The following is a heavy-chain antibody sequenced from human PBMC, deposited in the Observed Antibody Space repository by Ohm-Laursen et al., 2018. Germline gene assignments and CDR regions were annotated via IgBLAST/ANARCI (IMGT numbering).Heavy chain of an antibody. D-gene: IGHD1-26*01. V-gene: IGHV3-7*01. Sequence: SLRLSCTASGFTFSSYWMSWVRQAPGKGLEWVANIKQDGSEKYYVDSVKGRFTISRDNAKNSLYLQMNSVMAEDTAVYYCAGEIGGTTSHWGQGTLVTVSS. CDR3: AGEIGGTTSH. CDR2: IKQDGSEK. J-gene: IGHJ4*02. CDR1: GFTFSSYW.